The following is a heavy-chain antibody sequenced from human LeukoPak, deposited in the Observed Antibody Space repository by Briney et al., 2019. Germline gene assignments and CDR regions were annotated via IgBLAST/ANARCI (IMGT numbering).Heavy chain of an antibody. D-gene: IGHD4-17*01. J-gene: IGHJ4*02. Sequence: PGGSLRLSCAASGFTFSGYAMSWVRQAPGRGLEWVANIKQDGSGKYYVDSVKGRFTISRDNAKKSLYLQMNSLRAEDTAVYYCARGRDYGDYFVWGYWGQGTLVTVSS. CDR1: GFTFSGYA. V-gene: IGHV3-7*01. CDR2: IKQDGSGK. CDR3: ARGRDYGDYFVWGY.